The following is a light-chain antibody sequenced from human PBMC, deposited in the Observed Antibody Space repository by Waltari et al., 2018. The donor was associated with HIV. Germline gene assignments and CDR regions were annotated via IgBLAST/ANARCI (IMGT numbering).Light chain of an antibody. Sequence: QSALTQPASVSGSPGQSITISCTGTSSDVGSYNLVSWYKQHPGKAPKLMVYEVSKRPSGVSNRFSGSKSGNTASLTISGLQAEDEADYYCCSYADSPPYVFGTGTKVTVL. CDR1: SSDVGSYNL. CDR3: CSYADSPPYV. J-gene: IGLJ1*01. V-gene: IGLV2-23*02. CDR2: EVS.